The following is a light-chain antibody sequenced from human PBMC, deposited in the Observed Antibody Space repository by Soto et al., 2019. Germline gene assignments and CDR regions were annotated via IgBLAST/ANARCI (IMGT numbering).Light chain of an antibody. CDR3: QQSFTTPLT. CDR1: QSVGRF. V-gene: IGKV1-39*01. J-gene: IGKJ4*01. Sequence: DIQMTQSPSSLSASVGDRVTIICRASQSVGRFLNWYQQKPGKAPTVLINVASTLRSGVPSRFSGSGSGTDFNLTINSLQPEDFATYFCQQSFTTPLTFGGGTKVEIK. CDR2: VAS.